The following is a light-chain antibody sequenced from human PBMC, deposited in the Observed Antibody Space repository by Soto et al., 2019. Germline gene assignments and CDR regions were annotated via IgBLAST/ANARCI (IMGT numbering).Light chain of an antibody. CDR1: QSVSSN. V-gene: IGKV3-15*01. J-gene: IGKJ4*01. CDR2: GAS. Sequence: EIVMTQSPATLSVSPGQRATLSCRASQSVSSNLAWYQQKPGQAPRLLIYGASTRATGIPDRFSGSGSGTEFTLTITSLQSEDFAVHYCQQYNHWPTFGGGSKVEIK. CDR3: QQYNHWPT.